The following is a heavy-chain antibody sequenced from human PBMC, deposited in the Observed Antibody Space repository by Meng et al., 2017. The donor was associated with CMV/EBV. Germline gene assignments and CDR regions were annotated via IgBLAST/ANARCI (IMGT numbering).Heavy chain of an antibody. CDR3: ARDFRAVPVLRFLEWSSYGMDV. J-gene: IGHJ6*02. Sequence: SCSISGDSVSSNSTAWNWIRQSPSRGLEWLGRTYYRSKWYNDYAVSVKSLITINPDTSKNQFSLQLNSVTPEDTAVYYCARDFRAVPVLRFLEWSSYGMDVWGQGTTVTVSS. CDR2: TYYRSKWYN. V-gene: IGHV6-1*01. CDR1: GDSVSSNSTA. D-gene: IGHD3-3*01.